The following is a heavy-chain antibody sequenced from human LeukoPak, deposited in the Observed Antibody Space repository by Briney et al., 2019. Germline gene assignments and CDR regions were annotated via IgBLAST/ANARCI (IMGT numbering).Heavy chain of an antibody. J-gene: IGHJ4*02. Sequence: GGSLRLSCAASGFTFDDYAMHWVRQAPGKGLEWVSGISWNSGSIGYADSVKGRFTISRDNAKNSLYLQMNSLRAEDTALYYCAKDISGHYDSSGYYFDYWGQGTLVTVSS. V-gene: IGHV3-9*01. CDR1: GFTFDDYA. CDR2: ISWNSGSI. CDR3: AKDISGHYDSSGYYFDY. D-gene: IGHD3-22*01.